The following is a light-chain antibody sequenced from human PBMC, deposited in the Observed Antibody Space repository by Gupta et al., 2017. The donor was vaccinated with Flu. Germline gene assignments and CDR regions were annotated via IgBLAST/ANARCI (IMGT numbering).Light chain of an antibody. CDR3: GADHGSRSDHVWV. CDR2: VGPGGIVG. J-gene: IGLJ3*02. Sequence: LVLTQPPPACAYLWASATLTCTLRSASGHHKVDWFQQRPGKAHRFLMRVGPGGIVGLKGDGIPERFSVFGSGLNRYLTINNIQEEDESDYHCGADHGSRSDHVWVFGGGTKLTVL. V-gene: IGLV9-49*01. CDR1: SASGHHK.